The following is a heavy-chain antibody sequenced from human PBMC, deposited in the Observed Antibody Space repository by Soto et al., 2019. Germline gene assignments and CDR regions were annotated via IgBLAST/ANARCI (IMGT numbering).Heavy chain of an antibody. CDR1: CGSISSSSYY. CDR2: IYYSGST. CDR3: ARQVVAYCSGGSCCPFDY. V-gene: IGHV4-39*01. Sequence: PSETLSLTCTVSCGSISSSSYYWGWIRQPPGKGLEWIGSIYYSGSTYYNPSLKSRVTISVDTSKNQFSLKLSSVTAADTAVYYCARQVVAYCSGGSCCPFDYWGQGTLVT. J-gene: IGHJ4*02. D-gene: IGHD2-15*01.